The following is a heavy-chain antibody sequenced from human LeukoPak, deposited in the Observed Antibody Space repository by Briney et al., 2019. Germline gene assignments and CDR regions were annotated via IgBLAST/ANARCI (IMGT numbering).Heavy chain of an antibody. CDR3: AKTLRDFFSSYYYYYMDV. CDR2: INHSGST. D-gene: IGHD3-10*01. CDR1: GESFSGHY. Sequence: SETLSLTCAVYGESFSGHYWTWIRQPPGRGLEWIGEINHSGSTTSNPSLNNRVTISVDTSKNQFSLRLSSVTAADTAVYFCAKTLRDFFSSYYYYYMDVWGKGTTVTVSS. J-gene: IGHJ6*03. V-gene: IGHV4-34*01.